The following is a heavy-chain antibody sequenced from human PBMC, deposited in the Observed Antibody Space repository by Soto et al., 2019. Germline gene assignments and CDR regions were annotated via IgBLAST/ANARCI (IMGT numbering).Heavy chain of an antibody. J-gene: IGHJ4*02. Sequence: QSGGSLRLSCAASGFTFSSYSMNWVRQAPGKGLEWVSYIGSSGSTIYYADSVKGRFTISRDSAKNSLYLQMNSLRDEDTAVYYCTRRYYYDGSGYYQGDYWGQGTLVTVS. CDR2: IGSSGSTI. CDR3: TRRYYYDGSGYYQGDY. CDR1: GFTFSSYS. D-gene: IGHD3-22*01. V-gene: IGHV3-48*02.